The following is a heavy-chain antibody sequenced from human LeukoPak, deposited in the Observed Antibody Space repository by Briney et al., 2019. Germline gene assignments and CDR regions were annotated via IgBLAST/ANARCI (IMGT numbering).Heavy chain of an antibody. V-gene: IGHV4-4*07. Sequence: SETLSLTCTVSGGSINSYFWTWIRQPAGKGLEWIGRIYTGGSTNYNPSLKSRVTMSVDTSKNQFSLKLSSVTVADTAVYYCARQEGGIVGPYWGQGTLVTVSS. CDR1: GGSINSYF. D-gene: IGHD1-26*01. CDR2: IYTGGST. CDR3: ARQEGGIVGPY. J-gene: IGHJ4*02.